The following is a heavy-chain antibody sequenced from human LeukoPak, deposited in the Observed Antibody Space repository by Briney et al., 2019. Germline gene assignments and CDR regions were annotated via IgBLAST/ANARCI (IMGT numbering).Heavy chain of an antibody. Sequence: GGSLRLSCAASGFTFSSYWMSWVRQAPGKGLEWVANIKQGGSEKYYVDSVKGRFTISRDNAKNSLYLQMSSLRAEDTAVYYCARLVTYGDYSDYWGQGTLVTVSS. J-gene: IGHJ4*02. D-gene: IGHD4-17*01. CDR3: ARLVTYGDYSDY. CDR2: IKQGGSEK. CDR1: GFTFSSYW. V-gene: IGHV3-7*01.